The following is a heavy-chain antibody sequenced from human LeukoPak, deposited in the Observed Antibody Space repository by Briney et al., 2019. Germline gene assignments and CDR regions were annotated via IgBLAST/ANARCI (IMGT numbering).Heavy chain of an antibody. CDR3: ARGSARWFDP. CDR2: ISSTSSHI. CDR1: GFTFSDSY. Sequence: GGSLRLSCAASGFTFSDSYMSWIRQAAGKGLEWVSYISSTSSHINYADSVKGRFTISRDNAKKSLYLQMNSLRAEDTAVYYCARGSARWFDPWGQGTLVTVSS. J-gene: IGHJ5*02. V-gene: IGHV3-11*05.